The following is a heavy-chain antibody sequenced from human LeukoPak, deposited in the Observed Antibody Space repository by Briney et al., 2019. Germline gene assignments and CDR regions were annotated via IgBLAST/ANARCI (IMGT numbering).Heavy chain of an antibody. J-gene: IGHJ4*02. CDR1: GFTFDDYA. D-gene: IGHD6-19*01. CDR3: AKARNTGWFSPDFDY. Sequence: GGSLRLSCAASGFTFDDYAMHWVRQAPGKGLEWVSGISWNSSSIGYADSVKGRFTISRDNAENSLFLQMNSLRPEDTALYYCAKARNTGWFSPDFDYWGQGTLVTVSS. CDR2: ISWNSSSI. V-gene: IGHV3-9*01.